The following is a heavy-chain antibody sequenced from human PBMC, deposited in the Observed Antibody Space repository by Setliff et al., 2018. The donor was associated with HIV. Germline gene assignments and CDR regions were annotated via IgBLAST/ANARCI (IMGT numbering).Heavy chain of an antibody. CDR1: GYTFTSYD. V-gene: IGHV1-8*03. J-gene: IGHJ5*02. D-gene: IGHD2-8*01. CDR2: MNPNSGNT. CDR3: ARGGTYCTNGVCYTHNWFDP. Sequence: SVKVSCKASGYTFTSYDINWVRQATGQGLEWMGWMNPNSGNTGYAQKFQGRVTITRNTSISTAYMELSSLRSEDTAVYYCARGGTYCTNGVCYTHNWFDPWGQGTLVTV.